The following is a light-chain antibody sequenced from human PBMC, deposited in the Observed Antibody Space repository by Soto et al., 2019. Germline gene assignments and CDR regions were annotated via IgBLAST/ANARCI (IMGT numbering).Light chain of an antibody. CDR1: QSVSSSY. J-gene: IGKJ1*01. CDR2: GAS. Sequence: EIVLTQSPGTLSLSPGERATLSCRASQSVSSSYLAWYQQKPGQAPRLLIYGASSRAAGIPDRFSGSGSETDFTLTISSLEPEDFAAYYCQQYGSSPWTFGQGTKVEIK. CDR3: QQYGSSPWT. V-gene: IGKV3-20*01.